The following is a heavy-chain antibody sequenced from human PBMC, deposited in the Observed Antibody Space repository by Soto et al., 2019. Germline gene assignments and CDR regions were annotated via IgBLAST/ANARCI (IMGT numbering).Heavy chain of an antibody. V-gene: IGHV1-69*13. Sequence: SVKVSCKASGGTFSSYAISWVRQAPGQGLEWMGGIIPIFGTANYAQKFQGRVTITADESTSTAYMELSSLRSEDTAVYYCARCYYYYDSSGYYRYRGQGXLVTVYS. J-gene: IGHJ4*02. CDR1: GGTFSSYA. D-gene: IGHD3-22*01. CDR3: ARCYYYYDSSGYYRY. CDR2: IIPIFGTA.